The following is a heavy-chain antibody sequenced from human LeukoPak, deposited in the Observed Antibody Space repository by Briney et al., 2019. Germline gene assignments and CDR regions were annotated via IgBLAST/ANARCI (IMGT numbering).Heavy chain of an antibody. V-gene: IGHV3-7*01. CDR3: ARASSRGGYCKSTSCSYFFDS. CDR2: IKQDGTAQ. J-gene: IGHJ4*02. D-gene: IGHD2-2*01. CDR1: GITFSYYW. Sequence: GGSLRLSCAASGITFSYYWMSWVRQAPGTGLEWVANIKQDGTAQYYLDSVRGRFTISRDNGKNSLYLQMNKLRADDTAVYYCARASSRGGYCKSTSCSYFFDSWGQGTLVTVSS.